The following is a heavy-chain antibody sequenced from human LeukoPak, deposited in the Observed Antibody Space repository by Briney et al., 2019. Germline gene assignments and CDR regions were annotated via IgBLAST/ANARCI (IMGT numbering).Heavy chain of an antibody. V-gene: IGHV1-69*04. CDR3: ARGLTYSSSSASFDY. Sequence: SVKVSCKASGGTFSSYAISWVRQAPGQGLEWMGRIIPIFGIANYAQKFQGRVTITADKSTSTAYMELSSLRSEDTAVYYCARGLTYSSSSASFDYWGQGTLVTVSS. CDR2: IIPIFGIA. J-gene: IGHJ4*02. D-gene: IGHD6-6*01. CDR1: GGTFSSYA.